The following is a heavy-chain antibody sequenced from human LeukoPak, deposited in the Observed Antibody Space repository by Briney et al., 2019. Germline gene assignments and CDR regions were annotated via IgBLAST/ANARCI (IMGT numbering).Heavy chain of an antibody. V-gene: IGHV4-4*07. D-gene: IGHD4-11*01. CDR1: GGSINNYY. J-gene: IGHJ6*03. CDR3: ARERDYSKDYYYYMDV. Sequence: SETLSLTCTVSGGSINNYYWSWIRQPAGKGLEWIGRIYTSGSTNYNPSLKSRVTMSVDTSQNQFSLKLSSVTAADTAVYYCARERDYSKDYYYYMDVWGKGTTVTVSS. CDR2: IYTSGST.